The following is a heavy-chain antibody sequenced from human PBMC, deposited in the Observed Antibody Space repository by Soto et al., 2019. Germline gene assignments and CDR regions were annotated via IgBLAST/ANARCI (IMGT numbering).Heavy chain of an antibody. CDR2: LSGSGGTT. CDR3: AKQRAGFGSGSDTYCFDY. D-gene: IGHD3-10*01. CDR1: GVTFSTFA. J-gene: IGHJ4*02. V-gene: IGHV3-23*01. Sequence: EVQLLASGGGLVQPGESLRLSCIASGVTFSTFAMSSVRQAPGKGLEWVSGLSGSGGTTYHADSVRGGSTISRDNSKNTLYLQMNSLRAEDTAVYYCAKQRAGFGSGSDTYCFDYWGQGTLVTVSS.